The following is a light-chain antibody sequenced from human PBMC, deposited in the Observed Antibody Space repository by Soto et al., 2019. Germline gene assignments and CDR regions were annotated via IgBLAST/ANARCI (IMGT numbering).Light chain of an antibody. CDR1: SSNIGAGYD. Sequence: QSVLTQPPSVSGAPGQRVTISCTGSSSNIGAGYDVHWYQQLPGTAPKLLIYGNSNRPSGVPDRFSGSKSGPSASLAITGLQAEDEADYYCQSDDSSMSGRYVFAIGTKVTVL. V-gene: IGLV1-40*01. CDR2: GNS. J-gene: IGLJ1*01. CDR3: QSDDSSMSGRYV.